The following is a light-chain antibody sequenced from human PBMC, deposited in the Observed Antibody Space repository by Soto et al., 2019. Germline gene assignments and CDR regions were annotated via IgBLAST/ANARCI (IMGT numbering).Light chain of an antibody. CDR3: QQYGSSPRT. CDR2: GAS. V-gene: IGKV3-20*01. CDR1: QGVSSSY. J-gene: IGKJ2*01. Sequence: EIVLTQSPGTLSLSPGERATLSCRASQGVSSSYLARYQQKPGQAPRLLIYGASSRATGIPDRVSGSGSGTDFALTISRREPEDFAVYYCQQYGSSPRTFGQGTKLEIK.